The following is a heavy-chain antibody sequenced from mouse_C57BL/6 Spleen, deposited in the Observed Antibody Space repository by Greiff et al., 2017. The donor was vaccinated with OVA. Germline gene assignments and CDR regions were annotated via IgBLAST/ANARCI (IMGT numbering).Heavy chain of an antibody. CDR3: AREGDWFAY. J-gene: IGHJ3*01. V-gene: IGHV1-26*01. Sequence: EVKLQQSGPELVKPGASVKISCKASGYTFTDYYMNWVKQSHGKSLEWIGDINPNNGGTSYNQKFKGKATLTVDKSSSTAYMELRSLTSEDSAVYYCAREGDWFAYWGQGTLVTVSA. CDR2: INPNNGGT. CDR1: GYTFTDYY.